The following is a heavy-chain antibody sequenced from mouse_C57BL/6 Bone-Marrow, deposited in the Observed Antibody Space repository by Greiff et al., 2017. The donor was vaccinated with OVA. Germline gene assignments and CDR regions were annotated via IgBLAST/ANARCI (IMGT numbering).Heavy chain of an antibody. D-gene: IGHD2-3*01. J-gene: IGHJ3*01. CDR2: INPGSGGT. CDR1: GYAFTNYL. Sequence: QVQLQQSGAELVRPGTSVKVSCKASGYAFTNYLIEWVTQRPGQGLEWIGVINPGSGGTNYTEQFQGKATLPAYKSSSTSYMQLLSLTSEDSAVYFCAREEDVYYRFAYWGQGTLVTVSA. V-gene: IGHV1-54*01. CDR3: AREEDVYYRFAY.